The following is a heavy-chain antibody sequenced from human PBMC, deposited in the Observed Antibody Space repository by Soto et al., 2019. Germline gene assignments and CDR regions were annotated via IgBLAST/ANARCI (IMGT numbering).Heavy chain of an antibody. J-gene: IGHJ6*02. V-gene: IGHV2-5*02. CDR1: GFSLSTGGMG. CDR3: VHSRCGGDCLQSYSSHYYYGMDI. Sequence: QITLKESGPTLVKPTQTLTLTCTFSGFSLSTGGMGVGWIRQPPGKALEWLALIYWDGDRRIRPSLISRRTLAKDTPKSQVVLTMPNMDPVDTATYYCVHSRCGGDCLQSYSSHYYYGMDIWGQGTTVTVSS. CDR2: IYWDGDR. D-gene: IGHD2-21*02.